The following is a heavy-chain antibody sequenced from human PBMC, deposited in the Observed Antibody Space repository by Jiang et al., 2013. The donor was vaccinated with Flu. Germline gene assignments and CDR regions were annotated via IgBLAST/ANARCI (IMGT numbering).Heavy chain of an antibody. V-gene: IGHV3-49*03. CDR1: GFSFGDYA. J-gene: IGHJ4*02. CDR3: TRDLVRDIILIPATYFDY. CDR2: IRNKLYRGTT. Sequence: VQLLESGGGLVQPGRSLRLSCTASGFSFGDYAVSWLRQAPGKGLEWVGFIRNKLYRGTTDYAASVKGRFTISREDSKSIAYLQMSSLKTEDTAVYYCTRDLVRDIILIPATYFDYWGQGALVTVSS. D-gene: IGHD2-2*01.